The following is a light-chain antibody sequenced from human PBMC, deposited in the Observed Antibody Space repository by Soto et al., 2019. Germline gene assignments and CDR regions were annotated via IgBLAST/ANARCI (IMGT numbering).Light chain of an antibody. Sequence: ALTQPASVSGSPGQSITISCTGTSSDVGGYNYVSWYQQQSGKAPKLMIHEVSNRPSGVSNRFSGSKSGNTASLTISGLQAEDEADYYCSSYTATNNYVFGSGTKVTVL. CDR1: SSDVGGYNY. V-gene: IGLV2-14*01. CDR3: SSYTATNNYV. CDR2: EVS. J-gene: IGLJ1*01.